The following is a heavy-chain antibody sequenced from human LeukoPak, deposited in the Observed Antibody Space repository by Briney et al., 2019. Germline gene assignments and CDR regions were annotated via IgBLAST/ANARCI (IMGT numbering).Heavy chain of an antibody. CDR1: GFTFGSYS. D-gene: IGHD2-8*01. CDR2: ISSSSSYI. CDR3: ARALSMKSSFDY. J-gene: IGHJ4*02. V-gene: IGHV3-21*01. Sequence: GGSLRLSCAASGFTFGSYSMNWVRQAPGKGLEWVSSISSSSSYIYYADSVKGRFTISRDNAKNSLYLQMNSLRAEDTAVYYCARALSMKSSFDYWGQGTLVTVSS.